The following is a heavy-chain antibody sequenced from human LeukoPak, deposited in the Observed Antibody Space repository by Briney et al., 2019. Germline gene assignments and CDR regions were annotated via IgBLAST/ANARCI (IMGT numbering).Heavy chain of an antibody. CDR3: ATANYDFWSGYSYNWFDP. CDR2: FDPEDGET. J-gene: IGHJ5*02. D-gene: IGHD3-3*01. Sequence: ASVKVSCKVSGYTLTELSMHWVRQAPGKGLEWMGGFDPEDGETIYAQEFQGRVTMTEDTSTDTAYMELSSLRSEDTAVYYCATANYDFWSGYSYNWFDPWGQGTLVTVSS. CDR1: GYTLTELS. V-gene: IGHV1-24*01.